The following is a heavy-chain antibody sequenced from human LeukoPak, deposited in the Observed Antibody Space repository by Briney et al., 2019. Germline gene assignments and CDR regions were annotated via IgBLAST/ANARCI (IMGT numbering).Heavy chain of an antibody. CDR3: LRGDTRDY. CDR2: ISDDGRDT. Sequence: GRSLRLSCAGSGFNFGTSTMNWARQAPGKGLEWVSSISDDGRDTHYSDSVRGRFTISRDNAETSLYLQMNSLRAEDTAIYFCLRGDTRDYWGQGTLVTVSS. J-gene: IGHJ4*02. V-gene: IGHV3-21*01. D-gene: IGHD2-15*01. CDR1: GFNFGTST.